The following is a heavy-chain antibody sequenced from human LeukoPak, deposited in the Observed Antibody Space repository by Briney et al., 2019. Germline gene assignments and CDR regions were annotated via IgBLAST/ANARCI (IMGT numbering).Heavy chain of an antibody. CDR1: GYSISSGYY. CDR2: IYDSGST. CDR3: ARVSTTWAFRGYYYYMDV. J-gene: IGHJ6*03. V-gene: IGHV4-30-4*08. Sequence: SETLSLTCTVSGYSISSGYYWSWIRQPPGKGLECIGYIYDSGSTYYNPSLKSRVTTSVDTSKTQFSLNLSSVTAADTAVYYCARVSTTWAFRGYYYYMDVWGKGTTVTVSS. D-gene: IGHD3-10*01.